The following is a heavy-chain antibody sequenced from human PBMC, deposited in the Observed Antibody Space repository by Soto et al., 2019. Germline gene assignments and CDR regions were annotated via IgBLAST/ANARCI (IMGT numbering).Heavy chain of an antibody. V-gene: IGHV1-69*06. CDR2: IIPVFGTT. CDR1: GGTFSSFA. D-gene: IGHD2-2*02. CDR3: ATRPGYCSSASCYTPGMDV. J-gene: IGHJ6*02. Sequence: QVQLVQSGAEVKKPGSSVKVSCKASGGTFSSFAISWVRQAPGQGLEWMGGIIPVFGTTNHPQKFQGRVTITADKSTSTAYLELSSLRSEDTAMYYCATRPGYCSSASCYTPGMDVWGQGTTVTVS.